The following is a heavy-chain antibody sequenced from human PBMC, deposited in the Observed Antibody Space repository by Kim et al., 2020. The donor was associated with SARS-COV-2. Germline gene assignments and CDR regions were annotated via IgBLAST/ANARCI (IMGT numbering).Heavy chain of an antibody. CDR3: ARDLREYGDYYFDY. Sequence: GGSLRLSCAASGFTFSSYAMHWVRQAPGKGLEWVAVISYDGSNKYYADSVKGRFTISRDNSKNTLYLQMNSLRAEDTAVYYCARDLREYGDYYFDYWGQG. CDR2: ISYDGSNK. V-gene: IGHV3-30*04. D-gene: IGHD4-17*01. CDR1: GFTFSSYA. J-gene: IGHJ4*02.